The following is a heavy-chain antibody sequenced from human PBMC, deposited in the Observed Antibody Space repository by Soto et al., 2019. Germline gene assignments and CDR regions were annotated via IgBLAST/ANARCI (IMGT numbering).Heavy chain of an antibody. CDR1: GGAFSSYR. J-gene: IGHJ4*02. CDR2: IVPIYRTA. D-gene: IGHD6-13*01. CDR3: ARDSGAKLSSS. V-gene: IGHV1-69*13. Sequence: SVKVSCKASGGAFSSYRFNWVRQARGQGLEWLGGIVPIYRTADYAQKFQGRVTITADESTRTVYMELSSLKSQDTALYYCARDSGAKLSSSWGQGTLVTVSS.